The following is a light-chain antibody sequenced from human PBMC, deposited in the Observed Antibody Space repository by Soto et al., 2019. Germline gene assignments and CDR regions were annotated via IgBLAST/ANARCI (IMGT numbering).Light chain of an antibody. V-gene: IGLV2-8*01. CDR3: SSYAGSNNFV. Sequence: QSVLTQPASVSGSPGQSITISCTGTSSDIGHYDYVSWYQQHPGKAPKLVIYEVTKRPSGVPDRVSASKSGNTASLTVSGLRAEDEADYYCSSYAGSNNFVFGSGTKLTVL. CDR2: EVT. J-gene: IGLJ1*01. CDR1: SSDIGHYDY.